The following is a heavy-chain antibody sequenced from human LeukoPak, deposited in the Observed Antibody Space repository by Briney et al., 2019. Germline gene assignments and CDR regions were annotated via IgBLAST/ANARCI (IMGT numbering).Heavy chain of an antibody. V-gene: IGHV4-38-2*02. CDR2: IYHSGST. CDR1: GYSISSGYY. D-gene: IGHD3-22*01. J-gene: IGHJ4*02. CDR3: ASELYYYDSSA. Sequence: TSETLSLTCTVSGYSISSGYYWGWIRQPPGKGLEWIGSIYHSGSTYYNPSLKSRVTISVDTSKNQFSLKPSSVTAADTAVYYCASELYYYDSSAWGQGTLVTVSS.